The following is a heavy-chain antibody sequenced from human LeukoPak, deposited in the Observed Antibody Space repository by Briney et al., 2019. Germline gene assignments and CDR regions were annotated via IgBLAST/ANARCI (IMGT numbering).Heavy chain of an antibody. CDR1: GYIFAGYY. J-gene: IGHJ6*03. CDR3: ARGPWIQLNYYYMDV. V-gene: IGHV1-2*02. Sequence: ASVKVSCKASGYIFAGYYMHWVRQAPGQGLEWMGWINPNSGGTNYAQKFQGRVTMTRDTSISTAYMELSRLRSDDTAVYYCARGPWIQLNYYYMDVWGKGTTVTVSS. CDR2: INPNSGGT. D-gene: IGHD5-18*01.